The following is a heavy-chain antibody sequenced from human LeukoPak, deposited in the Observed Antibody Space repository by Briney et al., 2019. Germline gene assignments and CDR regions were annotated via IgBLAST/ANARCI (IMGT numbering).Heavy chain of an antibody. V-gene: IGHV4-59*01. CDR3: VSPKTNGWFDS. CDR2: IYCSGST. J-gene: IGHJ5*01. Sequence: SETLSLTCSVSGGSISSYYWSWIRQPPGKGLEWIGYIYCSGSTNYNPSLKSRVTISVDTSKNQFSLKLSSVTAADTAVYYCVSPKTNGWFDSWGQGSLVTVSS. D-gene: IGHD2-8*01. CDR1: GGSISSYY.